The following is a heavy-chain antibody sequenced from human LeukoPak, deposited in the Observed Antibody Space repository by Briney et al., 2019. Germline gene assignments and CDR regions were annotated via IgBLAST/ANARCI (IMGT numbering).Heavy chain of an antibody. CDR1: VGSISSSSYY. CDR3: ARHTAMFSFDY. Sequence: PSETLSLTCTVSVGSISSSSYYWGWIRQPPGKGLEWIGSIYYSGSTYYNPSLKSRVTISVDTSKNQFSLKLSSVTAADTAVYYCARHTAMFSFDYWGQGTLVTVSS. V-gene: IGHV4-39*01. J-gene: IGHJ4*02. CDR2: IYYSGST. D-gene: IGHD5-18*01.